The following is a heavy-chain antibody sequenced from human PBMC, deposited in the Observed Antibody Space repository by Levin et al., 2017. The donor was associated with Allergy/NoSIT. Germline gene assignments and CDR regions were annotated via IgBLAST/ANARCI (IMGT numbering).Heavy chain of an antibody. D-gene: IGHD1-1*01. Sequence: LSLTCAASGFTFSDYAMTWVRPPPGKGLEWVSVITGGGGDKYYGDSVMGRFTVSRDNSKDTLYLELNSLRAEDTAVYYCAKKQGGTSGFSFDVWGQGTMVTVSS. V-gene: IGHV3-23*01. CDR1: GFTFSDYA. J-gene: IGHJ3*01. CDR3: AKKQGGTSGFSFDV. CDR2: ITGGGGDK.